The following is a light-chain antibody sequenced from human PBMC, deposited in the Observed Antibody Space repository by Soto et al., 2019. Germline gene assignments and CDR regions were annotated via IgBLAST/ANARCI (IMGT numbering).Light chain of an antibody. J-gene: IGLJ1*01. CDR2: GNS. V-gene: IGLV1-40*01. CDR3: QSYESSLSGWV. Sequence: QSVLTQPPSVSGAPGQRVTISCTGSSSHIGAGYDVHWYQQLPGTAPKLLIYGNSNRPSGVPDRFSGSKSGTSASLAITGLQAEDEADYYCQSYESSLSGWVFGTGTKVTVL. CDR1: SSHIGAGYD.